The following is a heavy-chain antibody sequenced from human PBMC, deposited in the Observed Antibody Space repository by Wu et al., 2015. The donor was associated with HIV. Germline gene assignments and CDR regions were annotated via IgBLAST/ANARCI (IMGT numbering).Heavy chain of an antibody. D-gene: IGHD6-13*01. Sequence: QVQLVQSGAEVKKPGSSVKVSCKASGGTFSSYAISWVRQAPGQGLEWMGRIIPIFGTANYAQKFQGRVTITADESTSTAYMELSSLRSEDTAVYYCARETGYSSSWYRGIIDYWGQGTLVTVSS. J-gene: IGHJ4*02. V-gene: IGHV1-69*13. CDR2: IIPIFGTA. CDR1: GGTFSSYA. CDR3: ARETGYSSSWYRGIIDY.